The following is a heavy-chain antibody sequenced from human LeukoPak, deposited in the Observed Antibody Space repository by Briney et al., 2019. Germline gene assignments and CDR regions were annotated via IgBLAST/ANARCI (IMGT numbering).Heavy chain of an antibody. CDR2: IYYRGST. CDR1: GGSINNYY. CDR3: ARQKTAPPIFEYYGMDI. J-gene: IGHJ6*02. V-gene: IGHV4-59*08. Sequence: PSETLSLTCTVSGGSINNYYWSWIRPPPGKGLEWIGYIYYRGSTTYNPSLKSRVTISVDTSKNQFSLNLRFVTAADTAVYYCARQKTAPPIFEYYGMDIWGQGTTVTVSS. D-gene: IGHD3-9*01.